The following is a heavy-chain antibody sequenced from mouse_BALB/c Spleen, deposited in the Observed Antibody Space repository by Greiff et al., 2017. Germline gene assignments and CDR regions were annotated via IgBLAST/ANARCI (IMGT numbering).Heavy chain of an antibody. CDR1: GYSITSDYA. CDR2: ISYSGST. CDR3: ARDGYYGYYAMDY. J-gene: IGHJ4*01. V-gene: IGHV3-2*02. Sequence: EVQLQESGPGLVKPSQSLSLTCTVTGYSITSDYAWNWIRQFPGNKLEWMGYISYSGSTSYNPSLKSRISITRDTSKNQFFLQLNSVTTEDTATYYCARDGYYGYYAMDYWGQGTSVTVSS. D-gene: IGHD2-3*01.